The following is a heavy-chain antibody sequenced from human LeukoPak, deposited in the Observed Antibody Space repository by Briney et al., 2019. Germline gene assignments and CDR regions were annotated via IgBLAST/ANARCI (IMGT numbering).Heavy chain of an antibody. V-gene: IGHV3-43*02. J-gene: IGHJ4*02. CDR2: ISTGGGSA. CDR3: TKESGKFDY. Sequence: AGGSLRLSCVASGFTFSDSDMHWVRQAPGKGLEWVSLISTGGGSAFSADSVKGRFTISRDNSKNSLYLQMNSLRGEDTAMYYCTKESGKFDYWGQGTLVAVSS. CDR1: GFTFSDSD.